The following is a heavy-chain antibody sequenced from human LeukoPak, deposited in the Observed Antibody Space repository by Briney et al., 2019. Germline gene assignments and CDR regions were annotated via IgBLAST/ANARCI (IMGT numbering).Heavy chain of an antibody. CDR2: IYPGDSDT. CDR1: GYNFTSYW. CDR3: ARWNTAMSYYFDY. Sequence: GAALQISCKGSGYNFTSYWIGWVRQLPGKGLEWMGIIYPGDSDTRYSPSFQGQVTISADKSISTAYLQWSSLKASDTAMYYCARWNTAMSYYFDYWGQGTLVTVSS. D-gene: IGHD5-18*01. V-gene: IGHV5-51*01. J-gene: IGHJ4*02.